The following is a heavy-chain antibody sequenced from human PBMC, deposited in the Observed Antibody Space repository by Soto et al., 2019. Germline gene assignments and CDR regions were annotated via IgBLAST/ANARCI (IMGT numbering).Heavy chain of an antibody. CDR2: INAGNGNT. D-gene: IGHD6-13*01. CDR1: GYTVTSYA. V-gene: IGHV1-3*01. J-gene: IGHJ4*02. CDR3: ARGIAPYYFDY. Sequence: SVKVSCKASGYTVTSYAMHWVRQAPEQRLEWMGWINAGNGNTKYSQKFQGRVTITRDTSASTAYMELSSLRSEDTAVYYCARGIAPYYFDYWGQGTLVTVSS.